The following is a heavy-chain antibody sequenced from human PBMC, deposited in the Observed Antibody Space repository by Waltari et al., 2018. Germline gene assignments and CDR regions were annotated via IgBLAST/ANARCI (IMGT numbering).Heavy chain of an antibody. J-gene: IGHJ4*02. Sequence: QVQLQESGPGLVKPSETLSLTCTVSGGSISSYYWSWIRQPPGKGLEWIGYIYYSGSTNYNPSLKSRVTISVDTSKNQFSLKLSSVTAADTAVYYCARGTVTTFGYYFDYWAREPWSPSPQ. CDR1: GGSISSYY. CDR3: ARGTVTTFGYYFDY. CDR2: IYYSGST. V-gene: IGHV4-59*01. D-gene: IGHD3-16*01.